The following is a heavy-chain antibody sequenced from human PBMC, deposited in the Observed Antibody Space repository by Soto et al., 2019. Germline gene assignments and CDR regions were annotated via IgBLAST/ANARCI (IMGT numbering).Heavy chain of an antibody. Sequence: EVQLVESGGGLVQPGGSLRLSCAASGFSFSSYSMNWVRQAPGKGLEWVSYISSSSSTIYYADSVKGRFTISRDNAKNSLYLQMNSLRDEDTAVYYCATKPFLYYYGMDVWGQGTTVTVSS. CDR3: ATKPFLYYYGMDV. CDR2: ISSSSSTI. J-gene: IGHJ6*02. CDR1: GFSFSSYS. V-gene: IGHV3-48*02.